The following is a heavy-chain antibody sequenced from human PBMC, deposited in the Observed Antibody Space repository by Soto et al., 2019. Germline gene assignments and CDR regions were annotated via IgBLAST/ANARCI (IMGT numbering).Heavy chain of an antibody. CDR1: GYTFTSYG. J-gene: IGHJ5*01. D-gene: IGHD3-3*01. V-gene: IGHV1-18*01. Sequence: GASVKVSCKASGYTFTSYGISWVRQAPGQGLEWMGWISAYNGNTNYAQKLQGRVTMTTDTSTSTAYMELRSLRSDDTAVYYCVRVNFLSGTTRWFVSWGQGTLVTVSS. CDR3: VRVNFLSGTTRWFVS. CDR2: ISAYNGNT.